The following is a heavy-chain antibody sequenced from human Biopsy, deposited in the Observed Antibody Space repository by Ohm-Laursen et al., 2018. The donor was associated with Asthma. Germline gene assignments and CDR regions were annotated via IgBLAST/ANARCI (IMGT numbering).Heavy chain of an antibody. CDR2: INAGNGNT. CDR1: GYTFINYA. D-gene: IGHD3-9*01. J-gene: IGHJ3*02. V-gene: IGHV1-3*01. Sequence: SVKVSCKSSGYTFINYAIHWVRQAPGQRLEWMGWINAGNGNTKYSQKFQGRVTISRDTSASTAYMDLSSLRSEDTAVYYCARTYYDFLTEQVNDAFAMWGQGTMVTVSS. CDR3: ARTYYDFLTEQVNDAFAM.